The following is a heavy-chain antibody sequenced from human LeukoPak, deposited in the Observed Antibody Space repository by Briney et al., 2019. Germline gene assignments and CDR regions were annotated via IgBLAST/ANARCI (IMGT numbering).Heavy chain of an antibody. CDR2: MSAYNGNT. CDR3: ARVPYYYDSSGYYGYFDL. Sequence: ASVKVSCKASGYTFTSYGISWVRQSPGQGLERMGWMSAYNGNTNYAQKLQGRVTMTTDTSTSTAYMELRSLRSDDTAVYYCARVPYYYDSSGYYGYFDLWGRGTLVTVSS. J-gene: IGHJ2*01. CDR1: GYTFTSYG. V-gene: IGHV1-18*01. D-gene: IGHD3-22*01.